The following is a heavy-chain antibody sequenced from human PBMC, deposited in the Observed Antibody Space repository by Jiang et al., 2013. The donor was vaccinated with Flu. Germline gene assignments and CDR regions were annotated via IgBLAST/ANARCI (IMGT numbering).Heavy chain of an antibody. CDR2: ISAYNGNT. J-gene: IGHJ4*02. Sequence: GAEVKKPGASVKVSCKASGDMFTSYGISWVRQAPGQGLEWMGWISAYNGNTNYAQKLQGRVTMTTDISTSTAYMELRSLRSDDTAVYYCARVVYDILTGYYQIDYWGQGTLVTVSS. V-gene: IGHV1-18*01. CDR1: GDMFTSYG. CDR3: ARVVYDILTGYYQIDY. D-gene: IGHD3-9*01.